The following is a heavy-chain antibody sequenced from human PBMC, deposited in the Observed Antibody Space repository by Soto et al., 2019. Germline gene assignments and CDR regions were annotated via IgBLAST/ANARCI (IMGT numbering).Heavy chain of an antibody. CDR1: GYKFTNYY. J-gene: IGHJ2*01. CDR2: VNPQRGDA. Sequence: QVVLVQSGAEVKKPGDSVKVSCKSSGYKFTNYYIHWVRQAPGQGPEWMGWVNPQRGDAIYALKFQAWVTMTRDMGTTTAYLEVNSLKPDDTAVYFCAGDPGHSGQYWYFDLWGRGTLVTVSS. V-gene: IGHV1-2*04. CDR3: AGDPGHSGQYWYFDL. D-gene: IGHD3-10*01.